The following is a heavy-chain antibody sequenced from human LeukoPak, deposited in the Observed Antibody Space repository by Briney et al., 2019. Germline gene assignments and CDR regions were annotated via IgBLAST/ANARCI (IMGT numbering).Heavy chain of an antibody. Sequence: SETLSLTCGVSGGSISSGGFSWSWIRQPPGKGLEWIGYIYHSGSTYYKPSLKSRVTISIDRSKNYSSLNLSSVTAADTAVYYCARVFDYGDESPGYYYGMDVWGQGTTVTVSS. J-gene: IGHJ6*02. CDR3: ARVFDYGDESPGYYYGMDV. CDR2: IYHSGST. CDR1: GGSISSGGFS. D-gene: IGHD4-17*01. V-gene: IGHV4-30-2*01.